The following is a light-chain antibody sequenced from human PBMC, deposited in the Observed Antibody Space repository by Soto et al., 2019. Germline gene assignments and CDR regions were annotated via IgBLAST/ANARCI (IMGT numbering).Light chain of an antibody. V-gene: IGLV1-40*01. CDR1: SSNIGAGYD. CDR3: QSYDSXLNV. Sequence: QSVLTQPPSVSGAPGQRVXISCTGSSSNIGAGYDVHWYQQLPGTAPKLLIYGNSNRPSGVPDRFSGSKSGTSASLAITGLQAEDEADYYCQSYDSXLNVFGTGTKLTVL. CDR2: GNS. J-gene: IGLJ1*01.